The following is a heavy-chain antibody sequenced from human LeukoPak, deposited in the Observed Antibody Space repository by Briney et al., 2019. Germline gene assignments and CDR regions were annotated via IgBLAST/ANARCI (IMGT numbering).Heavy chain of an antibody. V-gene: IGHV4-59*01. CDR1: GGSISSYY. J-gene: IGHJ4*02. Sequence: SETLSLTCTVSGGSISSYYWSWIRQPPGKGLEWIGSVSYTGNTYYNPSLKSRVTISVDTSKNQFSLKLTSVTAADTAVYYCAASATYYYGSGSYLYWGQGTLVTVSS. CDR3: AASATYYYGSGSYLY. CDR2: VSYTGNT. D-gene: IGHD3-10*01.